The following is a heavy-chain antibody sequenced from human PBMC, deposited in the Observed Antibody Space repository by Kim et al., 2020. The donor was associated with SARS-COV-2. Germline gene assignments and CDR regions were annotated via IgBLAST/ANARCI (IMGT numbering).Heavy chain of an antibody. CDR1: GFTFSRNG. V-gene: IGHV3-30*18. Sequence: GGSLRLSCAASGFTFSRNGMHWVRQAPGKGLEWGGFISHDESDKYYVDSVKGRFTISRDNSKNTLYLQMNSLRAEDTAVYYCAKEGFGDSDAFDMWDQGT. CDR3: AKEGFGDSDAFDM. CDR2: ISHDESDK. J-gene: IGHJ3*02. D-gene: IGHD3-10*01.